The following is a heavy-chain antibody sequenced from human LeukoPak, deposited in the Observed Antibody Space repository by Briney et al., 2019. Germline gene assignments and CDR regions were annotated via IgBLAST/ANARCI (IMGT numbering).Heavy chain of an antibody. V-gene: IGHV3-30*02. CDR3: VKVDT. CDR1: GFTFSTSG. Sequence: GGSLRLSCVASGFTFSTSGMHWVRQSPGKGLDWVAFIRNDGNKKNYAESVKGRFTISRDNSRNTLYLQMDSLSAEDTAVYYCVKVDTGGQGTLVPVSS. CDR2: IRNDGNKK. J-gene: IGHJ4*02. D-gene: IGHD2-8*02.